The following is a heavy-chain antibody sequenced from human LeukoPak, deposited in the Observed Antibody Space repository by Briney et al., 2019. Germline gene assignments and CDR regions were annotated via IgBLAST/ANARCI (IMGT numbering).Heavy chain of an antibody. J-gene: IGHJ3*02. Sequence: SETLSLTCTVSGGSISSGNYYWSWIRQPAGKGLEWIGRIYTSGSTNYNPSLKSRVTISVDTSKNQFSLKLSSVTAADTAVYYCARDRVVIMAFDIWGQGTMVTVSS. CDR1: GGSISSGNYY. V-gene: IGHV4-61*02. D-gene: IGHD3-3*01. CDR2: IYTSGST. CDR3: ARDRVVIMAFDI.